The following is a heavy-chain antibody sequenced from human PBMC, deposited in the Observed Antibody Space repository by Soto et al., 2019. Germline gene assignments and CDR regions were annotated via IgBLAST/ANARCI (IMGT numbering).Heavy chain of an antibody. CDR2: INANSGNT. V-gene: IGHV1-8*01. CDR1: GYTFTSYD. CDR3: ARERNKYGMDV. J-gene: IGHJ6*02. Sequence: QVQLVQSGAEVKKPGASVKVSCKASGYTFTSYDINWVRQATGQGLEWMGWINANSGNTVYAQKFQGRVTMNRNTSIRTACMELSSLRSEDTAVYYCARERNKYGMDVWGQGTTVTFSS. D-gene: IGHD1-1*01.